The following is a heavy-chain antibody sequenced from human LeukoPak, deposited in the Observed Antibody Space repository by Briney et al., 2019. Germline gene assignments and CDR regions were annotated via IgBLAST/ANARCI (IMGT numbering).Heavy chain of an antibody. Sequence: GGSLRLSCAASGFPFSNHGMHWVRQAPGKGLEWVAVISYDGRNKYYADSVKGRFAISRDNSQNTLSLQMNSLRAEDTAVYYCVKDGDDSGWNYFDYWGQGTLVTVSS. CDR2: ISYDGRNK. J-gene: IGHJ4*02. D-gene: IGHD6-19*01. V-gene: IGHV3-30*18. CDR3: VKDGDDSGWNYFDY. CDR1: GFPFSNHG.